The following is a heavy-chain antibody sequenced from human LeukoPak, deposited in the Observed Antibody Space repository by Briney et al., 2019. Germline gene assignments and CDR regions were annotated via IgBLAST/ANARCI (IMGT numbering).Heavy chain of an antibody. CDR1: GGSFSDYY. CDR3: ARELYSSGYHDAFDI. J-gene: IGHJ3*02. CDR2: INHSGST. D-gene: IGHD3-22*01. Sequence: SETLSLTCAVYGGSFSDYYWSWIRQPPGKGLEWIGEINHSGSTNYNPSLKSRVTISVYTSKNQFSLKLSSVTAADTAVYYCARELYSSGYHDAFDIWGQGTMVIVSS. V-gene: IGHV4-34*01.